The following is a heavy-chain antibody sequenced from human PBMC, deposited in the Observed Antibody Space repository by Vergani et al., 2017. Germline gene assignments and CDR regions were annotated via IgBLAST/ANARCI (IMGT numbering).Heavy chain of an antibody. V-gene: IGHV4-59*02. D-gene: IGHD3-10*01. J-gene: IGHJ4*02. Sequence: QVKLQESGPGLVKPSETLSLTCTVSGASVNFYYWSWIRQPPGKGLEWMGYVSFRGVTLYDPSVKGRRTISLNTSSNQFSLYLTSVTAADTAVYYCARSRIFYGAGSPDYWGQGTLVTVSS. CDR3: ARSRIFYGAGSPDY. CDR1: GASVNFYY. CDR2: VSFRGVT.